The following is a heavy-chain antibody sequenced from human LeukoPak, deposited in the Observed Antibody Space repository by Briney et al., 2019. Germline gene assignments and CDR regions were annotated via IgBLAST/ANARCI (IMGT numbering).Heavy chain of an antibody. Sequence: PSETLSLTCSVSGYSISTGYYWGWVRQPPGKGLEWIGSIYQSGSTYYNPSLKSRVTISVDTSKNQFSLKLSSVTAADAAVYYCARDLAGCSSTSCLNWFDPWGQGTLVTVSS. CDR3: ARDLAGCSSTSCLNWFDP. J-gene: IGHJ5*02. CDR2: IYQSGST. CDR1: GYSISTGYY. V-gene: IGHV4-38-2*02. D-gene: IGHD2-2*01.